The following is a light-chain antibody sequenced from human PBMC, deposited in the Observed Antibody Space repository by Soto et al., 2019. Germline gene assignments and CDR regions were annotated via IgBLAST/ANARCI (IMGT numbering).Light chain of an antibody. CDR2: DVT. J-gene: IGLJ2*01. CDR1: SSDVGGYNQ. Sequence: QSALTQPAFVSGSPGQSITISCTGTSSDVGGYNQVSWYQQHPGKAPKLMMYDVTSRPSGASNRFSGSKSGNTASLTISGLQAEDEADYYCSSYTSSSLVEGVVFGGGTKVTVL. V-gene: IGLV2-14*01. CDR3: SSYTSSSLVEGVV.